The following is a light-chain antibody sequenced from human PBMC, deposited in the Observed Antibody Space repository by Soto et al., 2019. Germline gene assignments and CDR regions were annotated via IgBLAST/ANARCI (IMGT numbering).Light chain of an antibody. Sequence: QSALTQPRSVSGSPGQSVTISCSGTDNDVGGYNFVSWYQQHPGKAPKLMIYDVSKRPSGVPGRFSGSKSGNTASLTISGLQAEDEADYYCQSYDSSLSGVVFGGGTKLTVL. V-gene: IGLV2-11*01. J-gene: IGLJ2*01. CDR2: DVS. CDR3: QSYDSSLSGVV. CDR1: DNDVGGYNF.